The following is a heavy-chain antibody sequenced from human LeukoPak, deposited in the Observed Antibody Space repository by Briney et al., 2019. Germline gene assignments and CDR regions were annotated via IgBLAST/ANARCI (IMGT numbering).Heavy chain of an antibody. Sequence: SQTLSLTCTVSGGSISSGGYYWSWIRQPPGKGLEWIGYIYHSGSTYYNPFLKSRVTISVDRSKNQFSLKLSSVTAADTAVYYCARYPGVCSSTSCYTYYMDVWGKGTTVTVSS. CDR2: IYHSGST. CDR3: ARYPGVCSSTSCYTYYMDV. D-gene: IGHD2-2*02. V-gene: IGHV4-30-2*01. J-gene: IGHJ6*03. CDR1: GGSISSGGYY.